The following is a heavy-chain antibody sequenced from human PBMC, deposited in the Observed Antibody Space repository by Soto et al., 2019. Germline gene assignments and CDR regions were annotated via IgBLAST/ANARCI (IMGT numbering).Heavy chain of an antibody. CDR1: GFTCSSYG. V-gene: IGHV3-30*18. CDR3: AKDRITGTSYYYYYGMDV. Sequence: GSLRLSCAASGFTCSSYGMHWVRQAPGKGLEWVAVISYDGSNKYYADSVKGRFTISRDNSKNTLYLQMNSLRAEDTAVYYCAKDRITGTSYYYYYGMDVWGQGTTVTVSS. D-gene: IGHD1-20*01. CDR2: ISYDGSNK. J-gene: IGHJ6*02.